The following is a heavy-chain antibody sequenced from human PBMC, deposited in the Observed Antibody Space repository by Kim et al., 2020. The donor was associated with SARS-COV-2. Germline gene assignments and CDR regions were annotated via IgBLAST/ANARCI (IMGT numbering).Heavy chain of an antibody. CDR2: ISADESIK. CDR1: GFTFGSAH. CDR3: AREGHSSGRAGNFDN. J-gene: IGHJ4*01. Sequence: GGSLRLSCAGSGFTFGSAHMHWVRQAPGKGLEWVAVISADESIKGYADSVRGRFSGSRDNSQNTLFLQIDSLGPEDTAVYYCAREGHSSGRAGNFDNWG. V-gene: IGHV3-30*03. D-gene: IGHD6-19*01.